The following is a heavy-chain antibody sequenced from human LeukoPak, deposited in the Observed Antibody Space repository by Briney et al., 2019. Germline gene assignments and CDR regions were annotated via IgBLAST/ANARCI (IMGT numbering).Heavy chain of an antibody. CDR3: ARGRSSIVGASQRTYFDY. V-gene: IGHV5-51*01. CDR1: GYSFTSYW. D-gene: IGHD1-26*01. J-gene: IGHJ4*02. CDR2: IYPGDPDT. Sequence: GESLKISCKGSGYSFTSYWIGWVRQMPGKGLEWMGIIYPGDPDTRYSPSFQGQVTISADKSISTAYLQWSSLKASDTAMYYCARGRSSIVGASQRTYFDYWGQGTLVTVSS.